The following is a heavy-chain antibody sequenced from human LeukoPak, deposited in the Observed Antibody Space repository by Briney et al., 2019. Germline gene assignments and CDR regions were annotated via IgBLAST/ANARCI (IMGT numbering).Heavy chain of an antibody. D-gene: IGHD3-22*01. CDR1: GFTFSSYA. J-gene: IGHJ4*01. Sequence: GGSLRLSCAASGFTFSSYAMSWVRQAPRKGLEWVSAISGSGGSTYYADSVKGRFTISRDNSKNTLYLQMNSLRAEDTAVYYCAKDHYDSSGYYHDYWGHGTLVTVSS. CDR3: AKDHYDSSGYYHDY. CDR2: ISGSGGST. V-gene: IGHV3-23*01.